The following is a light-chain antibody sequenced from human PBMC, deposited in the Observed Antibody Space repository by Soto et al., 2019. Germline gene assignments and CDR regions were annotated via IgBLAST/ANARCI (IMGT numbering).Light chain of an antibody. V-gene: IGLV1-44*01. CDR2: YDN. Sequence: QSVLTQPPSASVTPGQRVTISCSGSNSNIGSNTVNWYQQLPGTAPTLLIYYDNLRPSGVPDRISGSKSGTSASLAISGLQSDDEADYYCAAWDDSLNGRVFGTGTKVTVL. CDR3: AAWDDSLNGRV. J-gene: IGLJ1*01. CDR1: NSNIGSNT.